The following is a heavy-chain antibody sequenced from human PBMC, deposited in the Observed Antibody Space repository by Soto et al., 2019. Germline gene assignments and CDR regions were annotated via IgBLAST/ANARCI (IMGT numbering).Heavy chain of an antibody. D-gene: IGHD2-15*01. CDR1: GYTFTSYG. CDR2: ISAYNGNT. Sequence: ASVKVPCKASGYTFTSYGISWVRQAPGQGLEWMGWISAYNGNTNYAQKLQGRVTMTTDTSTSTAYMELRSLRSDDTAVYYCARGPVLGYCSGGSCYRFDYWGQGTLVTVS. CDR3: ARGPVLGYCSGGSCYRFDY. V-gene: IGHV1-18*01. J-gene: IGHJ4*02.